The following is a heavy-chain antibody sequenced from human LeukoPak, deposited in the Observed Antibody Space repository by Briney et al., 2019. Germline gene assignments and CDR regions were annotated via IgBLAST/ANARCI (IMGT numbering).Heavy chain of an antibody. V-gene: IGHV4-59*01. D-gene: IGHD3-9*01. CDR2: IYYSGST. J-gene: IGHJ5*02. CDR1: GGSISSYY. Sequence: SETLSLTCTVSGGSISSYYWSWIRQPPGKGLEWIGYIYYSGSTNYNPPLKSRVTISVDTSKNQFSLKLSSVTAADTAVYYCARTNSENYDILTGYSNWFDPWGQGTLVTVSS. CDR3: ARTNSENYDILTGYSNWFDP.